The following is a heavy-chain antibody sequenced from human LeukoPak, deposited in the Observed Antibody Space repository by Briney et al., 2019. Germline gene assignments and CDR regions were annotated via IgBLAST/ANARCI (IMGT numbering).Heavy chain of an antibody. Sequence: SETLSLTCAVYGGSFSGYYWSWIRQPPGKGLEWIGEINHSGSTNYNPSLKSRVTISVDTSKNQFSLKLSSVTAADTAVYYCARHFSSSGWYPKEFDYWGQGTLVTVSS. V-gene: IGHV4-34*01. J-gene: IGHJ4*02. CDR2: INHSGST. CDR3: ARHFSSSGWYPKEFDY. CDR1: GGSFSGYY. D-gene: IGHD6-19*01.